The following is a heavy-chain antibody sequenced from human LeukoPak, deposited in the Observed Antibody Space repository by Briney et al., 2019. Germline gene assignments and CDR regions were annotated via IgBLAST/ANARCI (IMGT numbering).Heavy chain of an antibody. CDR2: IYTTGST. CDR3: ARGIAAAAKQGGFDF. Sequence: PSETLSLTCTVSGGSISSYYWSWIRQPAGKGLEWIGRIYTTGSTNYNPSLKSRITMSVDTSKNHFSLKLGSLTAADTAVYYCARGIAAAAKQGGFDFWGQGTLVTVSS. D-gene: IGHD6-13*01. J-gene: IGHJ4*02. V-gene: IGHV4-4*07. CDR1: GGSISSYY.